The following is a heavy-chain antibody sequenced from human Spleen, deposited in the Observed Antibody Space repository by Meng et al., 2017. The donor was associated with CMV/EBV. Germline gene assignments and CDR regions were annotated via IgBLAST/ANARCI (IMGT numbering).Heavy chain of an antibody. CDR1: GGSINSGSYY. Sequence: GSLRLSCTVSGGSINSGSYYWSWIRQSPGKGLDWIGYIYYGGSTNTNYNPSLKSRVTISLDTSKNQFSLKLRSVTAADSAVYYCARGAGNTNWYRQVRGDWFDPWGQGTLVTVSS. CDR3: ARGAGNTNWYRQVRGDWFDP. V-gene: IGHV4-61*01. J-gene: IGHJ5*02. D-gene: IGHD1/OR15-1a*01. CDR2: IYYGGST.